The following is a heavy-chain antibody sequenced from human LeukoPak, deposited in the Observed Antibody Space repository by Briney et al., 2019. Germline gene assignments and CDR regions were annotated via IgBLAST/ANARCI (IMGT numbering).Heavy chain of an antibody. D-gene: IGHD2-2*01. J-gene: IGHJ5*02. CDR2: ISSGGTNI. Sequence: GGSLRLSCAASGFTFSSYEMNWVRQAPGKGLEWISYISSGGTNIYYADSVKDRFTISRDNARNSLYLQMNSLRAEDTAVYYCARDGRGTCRSSSCSKGLNWFDTWGPGILVTVSS. CDR3: ARDGRGTCRSSSCSKGLNWFDT. V-gene: IGHV3-48*03. CDR1: GFTFSSYE.